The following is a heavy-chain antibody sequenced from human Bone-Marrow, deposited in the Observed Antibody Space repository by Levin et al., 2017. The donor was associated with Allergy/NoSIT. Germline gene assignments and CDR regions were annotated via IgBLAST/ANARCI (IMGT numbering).Heavy chain of an antibody. CDR2: IRGNGGST. CDR3: VRAGPGYYLDY. Sequence: LTGGSLRLSCAASGFTFSSYGMSWVRQAPGKGLEWVSAIRGNGGSTYYADFVKGRFTVSRDNSKNTLYLQMTSLRAEDTAVYYCVRAGPGYYLDYWGQGTLVTVSS. V-gene: IGHV3-23*01. D-gene: IGHD3-10*01. J-gene: IGHJ4*02. CDR1: GFTFSSYG.